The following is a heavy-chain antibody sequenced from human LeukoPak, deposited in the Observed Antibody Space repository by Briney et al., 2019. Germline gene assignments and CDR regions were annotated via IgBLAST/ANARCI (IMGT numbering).Heavy chain of an antibody. D-gene: IGHD6-13*01. V-gene: IGHV3-23*01. CDR3: AKGAAAAGKRLYYYYGMDV. CDR1: GFTFSSYA. J-gene: IGHJ6*04. CDR2: ISGSGGST. Sequence: PGGSLRLSCAASGFTFSSYAMGWVRQAPGKGLEWVSAISGSGGSTYYADSVKGRFTISRDNSKNTLYLQMNSLRAEDTAVYYCAKGAAAAGKRLYYYYGMDVWGKGTTVTVSS.